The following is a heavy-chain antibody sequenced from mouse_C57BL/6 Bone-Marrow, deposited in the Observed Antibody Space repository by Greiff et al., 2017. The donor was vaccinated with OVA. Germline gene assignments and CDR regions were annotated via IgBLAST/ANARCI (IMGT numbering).Heavy chain of an antibody. CDR1: GFTFSSYG. D-gene: IGHD2-4*01. CDR3: ARHADYASAY. CDR2: ISSGGSYT. Sequence: EVMLVESGGDLVKPGGSLTLSCAASGFTFSSYGMSWVRQTPDKRLEWVATISSGGSYTYYPDSVKGRFTISRDNAKNTLYLQMSSLKSEDTAMYYCARHADYASAYWGQGTLVTVSA. J-gene: IGHJ3*01. V-gene: IGHV5-6*01.